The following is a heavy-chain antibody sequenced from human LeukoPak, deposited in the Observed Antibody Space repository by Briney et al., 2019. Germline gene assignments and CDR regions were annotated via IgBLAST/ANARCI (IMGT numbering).Heavy chain of an antibody. D-gene: IGHD3-3*01. J-gene: IGHJ5*02. V-gene: IGHV3-43D*03. CDR3: AKDQGKNYDFWSGYYKSWFDP. CDR2: ISWGGGST. Sequence: GGSLRLSCAASGFTFDDYAMHWVRQAPGKGLEWVSLISWGGGSTYYADSVKGRFTISRDNSKNSLYLQMNSLRAEDTALYYCAKDQGKNYDFWSGYYKSWFDPWGQGTLVTVSS. CDR1: GFTFDDYA.